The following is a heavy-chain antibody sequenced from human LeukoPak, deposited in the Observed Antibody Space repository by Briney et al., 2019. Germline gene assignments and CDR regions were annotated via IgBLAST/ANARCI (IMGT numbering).Heavy chain of an antibody. CDR3: TRDLLGGSGTSDP. V-gene: IGHV1-2*02. D-gene: IGHD3-10*01. J-gene: IGHJ5*02. Sequence: ASVKVSCKASGYTFTGYYLHWVRQAPGQGLEWMGWINPDSGDTNYLQKFQGRVTMTRDTSISTAYMELSRLRSDDTAVYYCTRDLLGGSGTSDPWGQGTLVTVSS. CDR1: GYTFTGYY. CDR2: INPDSGDT.